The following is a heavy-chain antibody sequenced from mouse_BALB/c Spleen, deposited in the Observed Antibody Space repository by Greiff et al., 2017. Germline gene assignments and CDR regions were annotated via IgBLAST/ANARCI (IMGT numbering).Heavy chain of an antibody. Sequence: EVQLVESGPGLVKPSQSLSLTCTVTGYSITSDYAWNWIRQFPGNKLEWMGYISYSGSTSYNPSLKSRISITRDTSKNQFFLQLNSVTTEDTATYYCARLLFSYFDYWGQGTTLTVSS. CDR3: ARLLFSYFDY. J-gene: IGHJ2*01. D-gene: IGHD1-1*01. V-gene: IGHV3-2*02. CDR1: GYSITSDYA. CDR2: ISYSGST.